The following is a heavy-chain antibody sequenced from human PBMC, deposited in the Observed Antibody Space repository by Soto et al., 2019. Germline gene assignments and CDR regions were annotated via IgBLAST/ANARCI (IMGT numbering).Heavy chain of an antibody. CDR2: IFYSGST. CDR1: GDSMRGYF. D-gene: IGHD2-15*01. Sequence: SETLSLTCTVPGDSMRGYFWSWIRQPPGKGLEWIGYIFYSGSTSYNPSLKSRVTISIDTSRNQFSLNLTSVTAADTAVYYCARYSSSSCHPAYCFDYWGQGTLVTVSS. V-gene: IGHV4-59*01. CDR3: ARYSSSSCHPAYCFDY. J-gene: IGHJ4*02.